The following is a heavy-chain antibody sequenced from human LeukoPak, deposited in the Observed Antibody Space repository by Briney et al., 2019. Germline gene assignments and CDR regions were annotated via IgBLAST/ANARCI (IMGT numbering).Heavy chain of an antibody. CDR3: ARGHDSRTKCYFDY. Sequence: GRSLRLSCAASGFTFSSYAMHWVRQAPGKGLEWVAVISYDGSNKYYADSVKGRFTISRDNSKNTLYLQMNSLRAEDTAVYYCARGHDSRTKCYFDYWGQGTLVTVSS. J-gene: IGHJ4*02. CDR2: ISYDGSNK. V-gene: IGHV3-30-3*01. CDR1: GFTFSSYA. D-gene: IGHD3-22*01.